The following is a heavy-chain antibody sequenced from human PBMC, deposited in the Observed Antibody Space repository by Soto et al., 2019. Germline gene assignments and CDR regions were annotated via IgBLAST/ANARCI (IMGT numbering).Heavy chain of an antibody. CDR2: INPSGGGT. CDR1: GYTFTGYY. D-gene: IGHD3-3*01. J-gene: IGHJ4*02. V-gene: IGHV1-46*01. CDR3: ARVSDFWSGYPQN. Sequence: GASVKVSCKASGYTFTGYYIHWARQAPGQGLEWMGIINPSGGGTSYAQKFQGRVTMTSDTSTSTVYMELNSLRAEDTAVYYCARVSDFWSGYPQNWGQGTLVTVSS.